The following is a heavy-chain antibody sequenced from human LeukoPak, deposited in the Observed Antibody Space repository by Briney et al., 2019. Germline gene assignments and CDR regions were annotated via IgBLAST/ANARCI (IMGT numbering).Heavy chain of an antibody. CDR3: ARDRGYGYLFDY. V-gene: IGHV3-74*01. J-gene: IGHJ4*02. Sequence: GGSLRLSCAASGFTFSSYWMHWVRQAPGKGLVWVSRINSDGSSTSYADSVKGRFAISRDNAKNTLYLQMNSLRAEDTAVYYCARDRGYGYLFDYWGQGTLVTVSS. D-gene: IGHD5-18*01. CDR2: INSDGSST. CDR1: GFTFSSYW.